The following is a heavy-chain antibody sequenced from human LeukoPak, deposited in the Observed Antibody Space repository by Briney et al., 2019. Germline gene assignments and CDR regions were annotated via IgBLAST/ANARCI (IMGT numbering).Heavy chain of an antibody. D-gene: IGHD3-22*01. Sequence: SETLSLSCTVSGGSISSYYWSWIRQPPGKGLEWIGYIYYSGSTNYNPSLKSRVTISVDTSKNQFSLKLSSVTAAGTAVYYCARDRRYYDTSGTVYYDAMDVWGQGTTVTVSS. CDR3: ARDRRYYDTSGTVYYDAMDV. V-gene: IGHV4-59*01. CDR2: IYYSGST. CDR1: GGSISSYY. J-gene: IGHJ6*02.